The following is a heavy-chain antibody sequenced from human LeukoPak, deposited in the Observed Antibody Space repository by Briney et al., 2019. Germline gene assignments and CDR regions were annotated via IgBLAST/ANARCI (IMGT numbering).Heavy chain of an antibody. CDR3: ARKNIAAHTDY. CDR1: GFTFNSYW. J-gene: IGHJ4*02. V-gene: IGHV3-74*01. D-gene: IGHD6-13*01. CDR2: INSDGSST. Sequence: GGSLRLSCAAFGFTFNSYWMYWVRQAPGKGLVWVSRINSDGSSTDYADSVKGRFTISRDNAKNTLYLQMNSLRAEDTAVYYCARKNIAAHTDYWGQGTLVTVSS.